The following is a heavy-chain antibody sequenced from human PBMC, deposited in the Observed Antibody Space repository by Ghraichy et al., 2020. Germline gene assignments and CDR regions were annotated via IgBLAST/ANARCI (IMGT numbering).Heavy chain of an antibody. J-gene: IGHJ6*02. CDR3: ATSYSSGWYGDYYYGMDV. CDR2: IIPIFGIA. Sequence: SVKVSCKASGGTFSSYAISWVRQAPGQGLEWMGGIIPIFGIANYAQKFQGRVTITADKSTSTAYMELSSLRSEDTAVYYCATSYSSGWYGDYYYGMDVWGQGTTVTVSS. V-gene: IGHV1-69*10. D-gene: IGHD6-19*01. CDR1: GGTFSSYA.